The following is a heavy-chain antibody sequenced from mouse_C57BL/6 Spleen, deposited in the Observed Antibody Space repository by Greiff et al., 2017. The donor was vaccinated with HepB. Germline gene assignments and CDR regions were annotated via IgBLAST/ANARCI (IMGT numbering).Heavy chain of an antibody. CDR2: FYPGSGSI. CDR3: ARHEASYYYGSGGVAY. Sequence: QVHVKQSGAELVKPGASVKLSCKASGYTFTEYTIHWVKQRSGQGLEWIGWFYPGSGSIKYNEKFKDKATLTADKSSSTVYMELSRLTSEDSAVYFCARHEASYYYGSGGVAYWGQGTLVTVSA. V-gene: IGHV1-62-2*01. D-gene: IGHD1-1*01. CDR1: GYTFTEYT. J-gene: IGHJ3*01.